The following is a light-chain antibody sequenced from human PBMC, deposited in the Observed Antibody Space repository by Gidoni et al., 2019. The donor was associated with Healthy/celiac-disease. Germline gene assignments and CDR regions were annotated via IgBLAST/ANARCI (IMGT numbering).Light chain of an antibody. Sequence: DIQMTQSPSSLSASVGDRVTITCRASQSISSYLNWYQQKPGKAPKLLTYAASSLQSGVPSRFSGSGSGTDFTLTISSLQPEDFATYYCQQSYSIPCSFGQGTKLEIK. CDR2: AAS. CDR3: QQSYSIPCS. CDR1: QSISSY. V-gene: IGKV1-39*01. J-gene: IGKJ2*04.